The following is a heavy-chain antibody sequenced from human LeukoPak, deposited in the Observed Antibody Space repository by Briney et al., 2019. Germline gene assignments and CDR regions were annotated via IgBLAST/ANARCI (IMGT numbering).Heavy chain of an antibody. CDR3: ARDGHRRYHYDSSGREDAFDI. D-gene: IGHD3-22*01. J-gene: IGHJ3*02. CDR1: GYTFTNYG. V-gene: IGHV1-18*01. CDR2: ISAYNGNT. Sequence: ASVKVSCKASGYTFTNYGISWVRQAPGQGLEWMGWISAYNGNTKYAQKVQGRGTMTRDTSTSTAYMELRTLRSDDTAVYYCARDGHRRYHYDSSGREDAFDIWGQGTMVTVSS.